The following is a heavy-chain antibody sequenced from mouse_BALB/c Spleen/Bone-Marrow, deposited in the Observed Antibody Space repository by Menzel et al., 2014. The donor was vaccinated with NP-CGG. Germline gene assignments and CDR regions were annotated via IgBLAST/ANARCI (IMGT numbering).Heavy chain of an antibody. CDR3: TTLARNDFDY. V-gene: IGHV1-5*01. Sequence: VQLKQSGTVLARPGAAVKMSCKASGYTFSNYWMHWVKQRPGQGLEWIGTIYPENSDTTYNQKFKGKAKLTAVTSTSTAYMELSSLTNEDSAVYYCTTLARNDFDYWGQGTTLTVSS. J-gene: IGHJ2*01. D-gene: IGHD3-1*01. CDR1: GYTFSNYW. CDR2: IYPENSDT.